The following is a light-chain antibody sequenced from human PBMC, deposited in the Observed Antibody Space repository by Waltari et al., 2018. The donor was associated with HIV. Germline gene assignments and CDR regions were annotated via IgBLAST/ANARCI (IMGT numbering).Light chain of an antibody. J-gene: IGLJ1*01. Sequence: QSGLTQPASASGSPGQPLTISCTGTTSPVGCYNYVSWYQQHPGKAPKLIIYEVSNRPSGVSNRFSGSKSGNTASLTISGLQPEDETDYYCSSFSSSSTPYVFGTGTKVTVL. CDR1: TSPVGCYNY. CDR2: EVS. CDR3: SSFSSSSTPYV. V-gene: IGLV2-14*01.